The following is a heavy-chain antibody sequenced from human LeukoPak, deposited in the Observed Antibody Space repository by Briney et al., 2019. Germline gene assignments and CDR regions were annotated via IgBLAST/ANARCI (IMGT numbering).Heavy chain of an antibody. Sequence: GGSLRLSCAASGVTFSSYSMNWVRQAPGKGLEWVSSISSSSYIYYADSVKGRFTISRDNAKNSLYLQMNSLRAEDTAVYYCASGGELLAFDYWGQGTLVTVSS. D-gene: IGHD1-26*01. CDR2: ISSSSYI. V-gene: IGHV3-21*01. J-gene: IGHJ4*02. CDR3: ASGGELLAFDY. CDR1: GVTFSSYS.